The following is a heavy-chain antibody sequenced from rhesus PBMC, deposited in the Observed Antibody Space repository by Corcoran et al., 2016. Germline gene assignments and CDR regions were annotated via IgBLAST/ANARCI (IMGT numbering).Heavy chain of an antibody. D-gene: IGHD6-13*01. CDR1: GYSISSGYG. Sequence: QVQLQESGPGLVKPSETLSLTCAVSGYSISSGYGWGWIRQPPGKGLEWIGQIYGGSGSTYYTPSLKSRVTVSKDTAKNQFSLKLSSVTAADTAVYYCARVRIAAGLYFDYWGQGVLVTVSS. V-gene: IGHV4-127*01. CDR3: ARVRIAAGLYFDY. J-gene: IGHJ4*01. CDR2: IYGGSGST.